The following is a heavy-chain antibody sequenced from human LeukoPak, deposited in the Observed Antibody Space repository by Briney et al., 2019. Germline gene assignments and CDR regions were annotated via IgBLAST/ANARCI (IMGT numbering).Heavy chain of an antibody. CDR2: FYYSGTT. CDR1: GGSISCSSYY. CDR3: ARHISDYFYYYLDV. Sequence: SETLSLTCTVSGGSISCSSYYWGWIRQSPGKGLEWIGSFYYSGTTYYNPSLESRVTISDDMSRNRFSLMLTSVTAADTAIYYCARHISDYFYYYLDVWGTGTTVIVSS. J-gene: IGHJ6*03. V-gene: IGHV4-39*01.